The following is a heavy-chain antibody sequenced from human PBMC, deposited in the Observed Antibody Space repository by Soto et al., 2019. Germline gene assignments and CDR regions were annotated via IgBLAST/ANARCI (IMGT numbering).Heavy chain of an antibody. CDR1: GFTFSSYG. D-gene: IGHD6-13*01. CDR2: ISYDGSNK. Sequence: GGSLRLSCAASGFTFSSYGMHWVRQAPGKGLEWVAVISYDGSNKYYADSVKGRFTISRDNSKNTLYLQMNSLRAEDTAVYYCAKDTVDSSSWYPYYYYYGMDVWGQGTTVTVSS. V-gene: IGHV3-30*18. J-gene: IGHJ6*02. CDR3: AKDTVDSSSWYPYYYYYGMDV.